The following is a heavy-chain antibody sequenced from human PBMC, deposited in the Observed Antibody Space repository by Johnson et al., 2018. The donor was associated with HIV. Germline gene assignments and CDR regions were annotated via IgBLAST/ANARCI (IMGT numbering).Heavy chain of an antibody. D-gene: IGHD3-22*01. V-gene: IGHV3-20*04. CDR1: GFTFDDYG. CDR3: ARDAGGGRIVVDYDAFDI. Sequence: MLLVESGGGVVRPGGSLRLSCAASGFTFDDYGMSWVRQAPGKGLEWVSGINWNGGSTGYADSVKGRFTISRDNAKNTLYLQMNSLRAEDTAVYYCARDAGGGRIVVDYDAFDIWGQGTMVTVSS. J-gene: IGHJ3*02. CDR2: INWNGGST.